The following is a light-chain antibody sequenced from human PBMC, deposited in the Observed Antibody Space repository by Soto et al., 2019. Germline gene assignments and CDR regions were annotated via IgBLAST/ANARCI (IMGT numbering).Light chain of an antibody. CDR2: RAS. CDR1: QSINNW. CDR3: QQHSSAST. V-gene: IGKV1-5*03. J-gene: IGKJ1*01. Sequence: DIQMTQSPSTLSASVGDRVTITCRASQSINNWLAWYQQKPGKAPKLLIYRASSLENGVPSRFSGRGSGTEFIFTITSLQPDDFATYYCQQHSSASTFGQGTKVEI.